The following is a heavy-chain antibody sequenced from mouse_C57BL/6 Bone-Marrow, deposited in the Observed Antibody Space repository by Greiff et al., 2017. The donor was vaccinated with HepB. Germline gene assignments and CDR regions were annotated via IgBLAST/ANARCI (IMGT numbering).Heavy chain of an antibody. CDR1: GYTFTDYY. D-gene: IGHD2-2*01. V-gene: IGHV1-75*01. CDR3: ARESLYYGYGPYAMDY. CDR2: IFPGSGST. Sequence: VQLKESGPELVKPGASVKISCKASGYTFTDYYINWVKQRPGQGLEWIGWIFPGSGSTYYNEKFKGKATLTVDKSSSTAYMLLSSLTSEDSAVYFCARESLYYGYGPYAMDYWGQGTSVTVSS. J-gene: IGHJ4*01.